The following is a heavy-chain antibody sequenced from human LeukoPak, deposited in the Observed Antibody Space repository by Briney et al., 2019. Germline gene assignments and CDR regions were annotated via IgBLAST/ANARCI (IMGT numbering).Heavy chain of an antibody. D-gene: IGHD6-13*01. V-gene: IGHV3-30-3*01. CDR1: GFTFSSYA. CDR2: ISYDGSNK. J-gene: IGHJ4*02. Sequence: GGSLRLSCAASGFTFSSYAMHWVRQAPGKGLEWVAVISYDGSNKYYANSVKGRFTIPRDNAKNSLYLQMNSLRAEDTAVYYCARDQGPGLAAAGTGWGQGTLVPVSS. CDR3: ARDQGPGLAAAGTG.